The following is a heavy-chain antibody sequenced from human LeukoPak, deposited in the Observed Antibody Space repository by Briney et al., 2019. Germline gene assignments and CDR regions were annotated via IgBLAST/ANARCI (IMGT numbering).Heavy chain of an antibody. CDR3: ARGDYFSPYYFDY. D-gene: IGHD2-21*02. CDR2: IIPIFGTA. J-gene: IGHJ4*02. Sequence: SVKVSCKASGGTFSSYAISWVRQAPGQGLEWMGRIIPIFGTANYAQKFQGRVTITTDESTSTAYMELSSLRSEDTAVYYCARGDYFSPYYFDYWGQGALVTVSS. CDR1: GGTFSSYA. V-gene: IGHV1-69*05.